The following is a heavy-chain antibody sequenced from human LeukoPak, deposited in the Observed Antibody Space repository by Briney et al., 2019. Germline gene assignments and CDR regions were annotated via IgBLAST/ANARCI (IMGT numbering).Heavy chain of an antibody. J-gene: IGHJ4*02. Sequence: GGSLRLSCAASKFTFCNYNMNCARQAPGKGVVWGSFISSTGRTIQYTDSVKGRFTITRDNAKNSLYLQMNSLRAEDTAVYYCARETFGSTVTTRAYYFDYWGQGTLVTVSS. D-gene: IGHD4-17*01. V-gene: IGHV3-48*01. CDR3: ARETFGSTVTTRAYYFDY. CDR2: ISSTGRTI. CDR1: KFTFCNYN.